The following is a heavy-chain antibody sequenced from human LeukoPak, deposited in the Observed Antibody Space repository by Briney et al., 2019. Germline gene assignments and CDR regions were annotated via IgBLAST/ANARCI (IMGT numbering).Heavy chain of an antibody. V-gene: IGHV3-30*18. Sequence: PGGSLRLSCAASGFTFSSYGMDWVRQAPGKGLEWVAVISYDGSNKYYADSVKGRFTISRDNSKNTLYLQMNSLRTEDTAVYYCAKAFAGYSGYDQGALDCWGQGTLVTVSS. CDR1: GFTFSSYG. J-gene: IGHJ4*02. CDR3: AKAFAGYSGYDQGALDC. D-gene: IGHD5-12*01. CDR2: ISYDGSNK.